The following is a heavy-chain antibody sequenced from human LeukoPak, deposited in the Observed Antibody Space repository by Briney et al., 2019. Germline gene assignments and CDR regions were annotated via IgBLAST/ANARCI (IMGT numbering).Heavy chain of an antibody. D-gene: IGHD2-2*02. Sequence: GGSLRLSCAASGFTFASYAMSWARQAPGKGLEWVSSISSRGSSTYYADSVKGRFTISRDNSKNTLYLQMNSLRAEDTAVYYCAKDIVVVPAAIRAVATIRDYWGQGTLVTVSS. CDR1: GFTFASYA. CDR3: AKDIVVVPAAIRAVATIRDY. CDR2: ISSRGSST. V-gene: IGHV3-23*01. J-gene: IGHJ4*02.